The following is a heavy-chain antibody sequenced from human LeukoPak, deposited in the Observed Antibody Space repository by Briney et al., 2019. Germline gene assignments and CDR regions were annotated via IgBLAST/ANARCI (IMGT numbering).Heavy chain of an antibody. Sequence: GGSLRLSCAASGFTFSSYAMHWVRQAPGKGLEWVANIKYDGSEQYYVDSVKGRFTISRDNAKNSLYLQMNSLRAEDTALYYCSRGIATGIDFFDPWGQGTLVTVSS. CDR2: IKYDGSEQ. D-gene: IGHD6-13*01. CDR1: GFTFSSYA. J-gene: IGHJ5*02. V-gene: IGHV3-7*01. CDR3: SRGIATGIDFFDP.